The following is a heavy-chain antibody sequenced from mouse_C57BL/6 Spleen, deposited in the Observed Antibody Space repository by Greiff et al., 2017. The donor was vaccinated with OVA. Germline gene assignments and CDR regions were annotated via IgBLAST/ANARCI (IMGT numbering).Heavy chain of an antibody. D-gene: IGHD4-1*01. CDR2: ISYDGSN. CDR3: AREELGGDFDY. V-gene: IGHV3-6*01. Sequence: DVKLVESGPGLVKPSQSLSLTCSVTGYSITSGYYWNWIRQFPGNKLEWMGYISYDGSNNYNPSLKNRISITRDTSKNQFFLKLNSVTTEDTATYYCAREELGGDFDYWGQGTTLTVSS. J-gene: IGHJ2*01. CDR1: GYSITSGYY.